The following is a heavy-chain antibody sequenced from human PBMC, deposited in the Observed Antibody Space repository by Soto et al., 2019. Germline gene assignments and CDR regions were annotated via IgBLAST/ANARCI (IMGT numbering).Heavy chain of an antibody. CDR1: GFTFSSYA. J-gene: IGHJ5*02. D-gene: IGHD2-2*01. Sequence: EVQLLESGGGLVQPGGSLRLSCAVSGFTFSSYAMTWVRQAPGKGLEWVSSISGSGASTYYADSVQGRFTISRDNSKNPLYLQMNSLRAEDTAIYYCATFYCSTTSCPGWFDPWGQGTLVTVSS. CDR2: ISGSGAST. V-gene: IGHV3-23*01. CDR3: ATFYCSTTSCPGWFDP.